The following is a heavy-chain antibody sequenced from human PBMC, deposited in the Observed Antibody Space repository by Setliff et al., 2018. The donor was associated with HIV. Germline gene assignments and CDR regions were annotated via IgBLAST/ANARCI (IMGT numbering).Heavy chain of an antibody. J-gene: IGHJ5*02. CDR2: IYYSGTT. CDR3: ASGGYYGSGSYCGGWFDP. CDR1: GGSISSYY. V-gene: IGHV4-59*01. D-gene: IGHD3-10*01. Sequence: PSETLSLTCTVSGGSISSYYWSWIRQPPGKRLEWIGHIYYSGTTNYNPSLKSRVTISVDTSKNQFSLKLSSVTAADTAVYYCASGGYYGSGSYCGGWFDPWGQGTRVTVSS.